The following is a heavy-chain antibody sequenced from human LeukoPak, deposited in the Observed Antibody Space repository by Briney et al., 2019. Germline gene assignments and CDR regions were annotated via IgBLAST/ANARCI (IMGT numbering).Heavy chain of an antibody. J-gene: IGHJ4*02. CDR2: IYTSDAT. Sequence: GGSLRLSCVVSGFTVSSNYMSWVRQAPGKGLEWVSVIYTSDATNYADSVKGRFTISRDSSKNTLYLQMNSLRAEDTAVYYCARDRLFDYWGQGTLVTVSS. V-gene: IGHV3-66*01. D-gene: IGHD6-25*01. CDR1: GFTVSSNY. CDR3: ARDRLFDY.